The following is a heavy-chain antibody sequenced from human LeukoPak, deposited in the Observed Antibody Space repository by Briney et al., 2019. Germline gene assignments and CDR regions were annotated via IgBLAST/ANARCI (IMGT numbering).Heavy chain of an antibody. CDR3: ARDYYDYVWGSYGHYYYYYYMDV. V-gene: IGHV4-39*07. J-gene: IGHJ6*03. Sequence: PSQTLSLTCTVSGGSISSSNSYWGWIRQPPGKGLEWIGSIYYSGNTYYNASLKSQVSISIDTSKNQFSLKLSSVTAADTAVYYCARDYYDYVWGSYGHYYYYYYMDVWGKGTTVTISS. CDR2: IYYSGNT. D-gene: IGHD3-16*01. CDR1: GGSISSSNSY.